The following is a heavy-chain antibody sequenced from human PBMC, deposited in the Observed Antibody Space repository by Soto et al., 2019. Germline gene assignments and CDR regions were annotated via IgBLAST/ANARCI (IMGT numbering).Heavy chain of an antibody. CDR2: ITASGGTT. Sequence: EVKLLESGGGLVQPGGSLRLSCAASGFTFSSYSMSWVRQAPGKGLEWVSHITASGGTTYYADSVKGRFTISRDTSRNTLYLQMNSLRAEDTAVYYCARDRRGVVVTTYYYYYGMDVWGQGTTVTVSS. CDR3: ARDRRGVVVTTYYYYYGMDV. CDR1: GFTFSSYS. D-gene: IGHD3-22*01. V-gene: IGHV3-23*01. J-gene: IGHJ6*02.